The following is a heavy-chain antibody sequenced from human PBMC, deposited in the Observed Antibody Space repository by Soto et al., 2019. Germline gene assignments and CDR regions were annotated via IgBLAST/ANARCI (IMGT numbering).Heavy chain of an antibody. Sequence: QVHLVQSGAEVQKPGASVEVSCKASGYTFTDYYIHWVRQAPGQGLEWMGWINPNSGGTKFAQQFQGRVTMTRDTPISTAYMELSRLRVDNTALYYCARDWYYFDSSGYSNPVYYHYYGLDVWGQGTTVTVSS. V-gene: IGHV1-2*02. J-gene: IGHJ6*02. CDR1: GYTFTDYY. D-gene: IGHD3-22*01. CDR3: ARDWYYFDSSGYSNPVYYHYYGLDV. CDR2: INPNSGGT.